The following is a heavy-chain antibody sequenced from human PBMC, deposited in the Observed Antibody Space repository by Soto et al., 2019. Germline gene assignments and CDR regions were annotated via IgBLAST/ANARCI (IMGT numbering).Heavy chain of an antibody. CDR2: IYYSGST. V-gene: IGHV4-59*01. D-gene: IGHD5-18*01. CDR1: GGSISSYY. CDR3: ARGPDTAMPSGYYYYGMDV. J-gene: IGHJ6*02. Sequence: QVQLQESGPGLVKPSETLSLTCTVSGGSISSYYWSWIRQPPGKGLEWIGYIYYSGSTNYNPSLNSRVTISVETSKNQFSLKLSSVTAADTAVYYCARGPDTAMPSGYYYYGMDVWGQGTTVTVSS.